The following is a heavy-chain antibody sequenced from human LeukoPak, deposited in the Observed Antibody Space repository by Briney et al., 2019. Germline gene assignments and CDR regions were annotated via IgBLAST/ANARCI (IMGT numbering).Heavy chain of an antibody. CDR2: ISAYNGNT. V-gene: IGHV1-18*04. J-gene: IGHJ3*02. CDR3: ARGIDSASPPLGTFEI. CDR1: GYTFTSYG. Sequence: GASVKVSCKASGYTFTSYGITWVRQAPGQGLEWVGWISAYNGNTNYEQELQGRVTMTRDTSTSTVYMELRSLRSDDTAVYYCARGIDSASPPLGTFEIWGQGTMVTVSS. D-gene: IGHD1-26*01.